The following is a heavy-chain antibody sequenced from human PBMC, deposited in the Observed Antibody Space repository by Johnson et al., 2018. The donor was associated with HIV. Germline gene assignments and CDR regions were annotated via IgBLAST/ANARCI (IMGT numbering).Heavy chain of an antibody. J-gene: IGHJ3*02. D-gene: IGHD3-10*01. CDR2: ISYDGSNK. CDR3: ARAGPRGDAFDI. CDR1: GFTFSSYA. Sequence: VQLVESGGGVVQPGRSLRLSCAASGFTFSSYAMHWVRQAPGKGLEWVAVISYDGSNKYYADSVKGRFTISRDNSKNTLYLQMNSLRAEDTAVYYCARAGPRGDAFDIWGQGTMVTVSS. V-gene: IGHV3-30-3*01.